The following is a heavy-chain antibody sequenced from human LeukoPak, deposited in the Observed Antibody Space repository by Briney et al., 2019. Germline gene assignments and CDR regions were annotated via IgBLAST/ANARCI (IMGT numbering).Heavy chain of an antibody. CDR3: ARELQGTPRGAGYFDY. J-gene: IGHJ4*02. V-gene: IGHV1-2*02. D-gene: IGHD5-24*01. CDR2: INPNSGGT. Sequence: ASVKVSCKASGYTFTGYYMHWVRQAPGQGLEWMGWINPNSGGTNYAQKFQGRVTMTRDTSISTAYMELSRLRSDDTAVYYCARELQGTPRGAGYFDYWGQGTLVTVSS. CDR1: GYTFTGYY.